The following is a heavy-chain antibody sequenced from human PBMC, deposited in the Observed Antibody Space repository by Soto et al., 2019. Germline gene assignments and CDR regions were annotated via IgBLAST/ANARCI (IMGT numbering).Heavy chain of an antibody. D-gene: IGHD6-13*01. Sequence: EVQLLESGGGLVQPGGFLRLSCAASGLTFSNYAVTWVGQAPGTGLEGVSTISGSGGSTYYADYVKGRFTISRDNSKNTLYLQMNSLRAEDTAVYYCAKDQGSSWYEIDYWGQGTLVTVSS. CDR3: AKDQGSSWYEIDY. V-gene: IGHV3-23*01. CDR2: ISGSGGST. J-gene: IGHJ4*02. CDR1: GLTFSNYA.